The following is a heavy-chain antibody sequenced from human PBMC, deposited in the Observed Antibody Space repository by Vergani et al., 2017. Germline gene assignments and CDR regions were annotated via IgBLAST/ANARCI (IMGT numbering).Heavy chain of an antibody. V-gene: IGHV3-21*01. J-gene: IGHJ6*02. D-gene: IGHD4-23*01. Sequence: EVQLLESGGSLKQPGGSVRLSCAASGFTFSTYAMHWVRQAPGKGLEWVSSISSSSSYIYYADSVKGRFTISRDNAKNSLYLQMNSLRAEDTAVYYCARFRGGNSWGVYYCGMDVWGQGTTVTVSS. CDR3: ARFRGGNSWGVYYCGMDV. CDR2: ISSSSSYI. CDR1: GFTFSTYA.